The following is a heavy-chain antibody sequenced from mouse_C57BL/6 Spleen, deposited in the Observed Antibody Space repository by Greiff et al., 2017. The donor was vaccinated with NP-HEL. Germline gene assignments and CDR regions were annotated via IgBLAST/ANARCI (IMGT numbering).Heavy chain of an antibody. CDR2: INTNNGGT. D-gene: IGHD1-1*01. CDR3: ARGITTVVASPYAMDY. J-gene: IGHJ4*01. Sequence: EVQLQQSGPELVKPGASVKISCKASGYTFTDYYMNWVKQSHGKSLEWIGDINTNNGGTSYNQKFKGKATLTVDKSSSTAYMELRSLTSEDSAVYYCARGITTVVASPYAMDYWGQGTSVTVSS. CDR1: GYTFTDYY. V-gene: IGHV1-26*01.